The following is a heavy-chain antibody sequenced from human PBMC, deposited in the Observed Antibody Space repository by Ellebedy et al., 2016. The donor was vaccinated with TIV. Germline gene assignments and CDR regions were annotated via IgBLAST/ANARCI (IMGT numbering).Heavy chain of an antibody. Sequence: MPSETLSLTCAVYGGSFSGYYWSWIRQPPGKGLEWIGEINHSGSTNYNPSLKSRVTISVDTSKNQFSLKLSSVTAADTALYFCARYHCPGGIFDSFDYWGQGTLVTVSS. J-gene: IGHJ4*02. D-gene: IGHD2-8*02. CDR1: GGSFSGYY. CDR3: ARYHCPGGIFDSFDY. V-gene: IGHV4-34*01. CDR2: INHSGST.